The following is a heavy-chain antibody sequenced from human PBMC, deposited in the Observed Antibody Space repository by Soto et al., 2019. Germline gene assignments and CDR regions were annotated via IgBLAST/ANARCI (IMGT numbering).Heavy chain of an antibody. CDR2: IYYSGST. D-gene: IGHD4-4*01. V-gene: IGHV4-39*07. CDR1: GGSIRSSSYY. J-gene: IGHJ6*02. Sequence: SETLSLTCTVSGGSIRSSSYYWGWIRQPPGKGLEWIGSIYYSGSTNYNPSLKSRVTISVDTSKNQFSLKLSYVTGADTAVYYCARCAGYSNYRSPDYSCYGGRDVWGQGTTVAVSS. CDR3: ARCAGYSNYRSPDYSCYGGRDV.